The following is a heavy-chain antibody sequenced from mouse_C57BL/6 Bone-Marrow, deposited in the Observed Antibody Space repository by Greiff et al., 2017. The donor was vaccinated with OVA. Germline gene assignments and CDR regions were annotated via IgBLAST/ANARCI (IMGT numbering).Heavy chain of an antibody. V-gene: IGHV14-2*01. CDR1: GFNIKDYY. D-gene: IGHD1-1*01. J-gene: IGHJ2*01. Sequence: EVQLQQSGAELVKPGASVKLSCTASGFNIKDYYMHWVKQRTEQGLEWIGRIDPEDGETKYAPKFPGKATITADTSSNTAYLQLSSLTSEDTAVYYCALNPPYYYGSSGLYYFDYWGQGTTLTVSS. CDR2: IDPEDGET. CDR3: ALNPPYYYGSSGLYYFDY.